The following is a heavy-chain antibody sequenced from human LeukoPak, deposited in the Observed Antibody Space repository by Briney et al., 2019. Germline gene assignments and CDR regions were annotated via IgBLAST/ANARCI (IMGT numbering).Heavy chain of an antibody. D-gene: IGHD2-15*01. CDR1: GYTFTSYY. CDR3: AREGCSSDSCFYYFDY. V-gene: IGHV1-46*01. CDR2: INPSGGRT. Sequence: ASVKVSYKASGYTFTSYYMHWVRQAPGQGLEWMGIINPSGGRTSYAQKFQGRVTMTRDTSTSTVYMELSSLRSEDTAVHYCAREGCSSDSCFYYFDYWGQGTLVTVSS. J-gene: IGHJ4*02.